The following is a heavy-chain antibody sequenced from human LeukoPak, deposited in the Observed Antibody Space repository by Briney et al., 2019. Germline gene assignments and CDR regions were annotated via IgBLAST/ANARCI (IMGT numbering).Heavy chain of an antibody. CDR2: IDPSGGST. Sequence: ASVKVSCKAYGYTFTSYYMHWVRQAPGQGLEWMGIIDPSGGSTNYAQKFQGRVTMTRDMSTSTVYMEVSSPRSEDTAVYYCAKSQWLGGAFDIWGQGTMVTVSS. J-gene: IGHJ3*02. CDR1: GYTFTSYY. CDR3: AKSQWLGGAFDI. V-gene: IGHV1-46*01. D-gene: IGHD6-19*01.